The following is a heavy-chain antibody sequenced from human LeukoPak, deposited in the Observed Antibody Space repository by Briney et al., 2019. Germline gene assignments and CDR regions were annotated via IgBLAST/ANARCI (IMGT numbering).Heavy chain of an antibody. CDR2: ISGSGGRT. CDR3: AKTALAVAGIVPVESELDY. J-gene: IGHJ4*02. V-gene: IGHV3-23*01. D-gene: IGHD6-19*01. CDR1: GFIFSSYA. Sequence: GGSLRLSCAASGFIFSSYAMSWVRLAQGKGLEWISVISGSGGRTDYADSVKGRFTLSRDNSKNTLYLQMNSLRAEDTAVYYCAKTALAVAGIVPVESELDYWGQGTLVTVSS.